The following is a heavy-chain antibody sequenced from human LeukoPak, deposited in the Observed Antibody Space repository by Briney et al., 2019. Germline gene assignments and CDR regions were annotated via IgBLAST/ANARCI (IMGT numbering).Heavy chain of an antibody. Sequence: GGSLRLSCAASGFTFSSYGMHWVRQAPGKGLEWVAVIWYDGSNKYYADSVKGRFTISRDNSKNTLYLQMNSLRAEDTAVYYCAKDSERAVAGPYYFDYWGQGTLVTASS. D-gene: IGHD6-19*01. CDR1: GFTFSSYG. CDR3: AKDSERAVAGPYYFDY. J-gene: IGHJ4*02. V-gene: IGHV3-33*06. CDR2: IWYDGSNK.